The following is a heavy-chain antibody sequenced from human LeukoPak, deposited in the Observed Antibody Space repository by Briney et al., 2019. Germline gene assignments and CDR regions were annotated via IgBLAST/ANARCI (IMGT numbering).Heavy chain of an antibody. Sequence: SETLSLTCAVYGGSFSGYYWSWIRQPPGKGPEWIGEINHSGSTNYNPSLKSRVTISVDTSKNQFSLKLSSVTAADTAVYYCARGLLVRGITMVRGVTEFNWFDPWGQGTLVTVSS. CDR1: GGSFSGYY. CDR2: INHSGST. D-gene: IGHD3-10*01. J-gene: IGHJ5*02. V-gene: IGHV4-34*01. CDR3: ARGLLVRGITMVRGVTEFNWFDP.